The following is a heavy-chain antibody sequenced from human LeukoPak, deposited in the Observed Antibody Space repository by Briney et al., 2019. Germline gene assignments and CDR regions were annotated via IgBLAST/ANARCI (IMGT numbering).Heavy chain of an antibody. CDR1: GFTFSSYA. Sequence: QPGRSLRLSCAASGFTFSSYAMNWVRQAPGKGLKWVSGFRGSGAATFYADSVKGRFTISRDNSKNTLYLQVNSLRAEDTAIYYCAKGQRFYGAYHFDSWGQGTLVTVSS. CDR3: AKGQRFYGAYHFDS. D-gene: IGHD4/OR15-4a*01. J-gene: IGHJ4*02. V-gene: IGHV3-23*01. CDR2: FRGSGAAT.